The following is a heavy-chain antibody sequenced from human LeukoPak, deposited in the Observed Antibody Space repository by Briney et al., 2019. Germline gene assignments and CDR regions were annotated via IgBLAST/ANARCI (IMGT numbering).Heavy chain of an antibody. Sequence: GGSLRLSCAASGFTFSTYWMSWVRQAPGKGLEWVANIKKDGSEKHYADSVKGRFTISRDDAKNSLYLQMNSLRAEDTAVYYCARGYYYDSSGYYVGNDFDYWGQGTLVTVSS. D-gene: IGHD3-22*01. CDR3: ARGYYYDSSGYYVGNDFDY. CDR2: IKKDGSEK. CDR1: GFTFSTYW. V-gene: IGHV3-7*05. J-gene: IGHJ4*02.